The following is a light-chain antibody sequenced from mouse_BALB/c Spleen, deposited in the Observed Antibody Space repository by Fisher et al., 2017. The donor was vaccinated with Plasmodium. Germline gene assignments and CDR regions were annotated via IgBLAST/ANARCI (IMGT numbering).Light chain of an antibody. V-gene: IGKV5-43*01. Sequence: DIVITQTPVTLSVTPGESVCLSCRASQTVNNNLHWYQQKSHESPRLLINYTSQSLSGIPSRFSGSGSGTDFTLSINRVETEDFGMYFCQQTNSWPLTFGAGTKLELK. J-gene: IGKJ5*01. CDR3: QQTNSWPLT. CDR2: YTS. CDR1: QTVNNN.